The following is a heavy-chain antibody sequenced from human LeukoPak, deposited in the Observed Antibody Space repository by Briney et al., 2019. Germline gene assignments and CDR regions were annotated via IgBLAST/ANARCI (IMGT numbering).Heavy chain of an antibody. J-gene: IGHJ4*02. CDR2: IYPKSGGT. Sequence: ASLKVSCKTSGYTFADFYLHWVRQAPGRGLECMGWIYPKSGGTIYAQKFQGRVTMTRDTSISTTYMDLNRLRSDDTAVYYCARGGGSNFGVITDWGQGTQVTVSS. CDR3: ARGGGSNFGVITD. D-gene: IGHD3-3*01. CDR1: GYTFADFY. V-gene: IGHV1-2*02.